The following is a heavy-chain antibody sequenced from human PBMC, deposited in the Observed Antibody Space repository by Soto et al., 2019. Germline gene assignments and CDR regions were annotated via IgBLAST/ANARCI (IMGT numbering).Heavy chain of an antibody. J-gene: IGHJ4*02. V-gene: IGHV4-61*01. Sequence: PSETLSLTCTVSGGSVSSGSYYWSWIRQPPGKGLEWIGYIYYSGSTNYNPSLKSRVTISVDTSKNQFSLKLSSVTAADTAAYYCARAHDYVWGSYRDYWGQGTLVTVSS. CDR1: GGSVSSGSYY. D-gene: IGHD3-16*02. CDR2: IYYSGST. CDR3: ARAHDYVWGSYRDY.